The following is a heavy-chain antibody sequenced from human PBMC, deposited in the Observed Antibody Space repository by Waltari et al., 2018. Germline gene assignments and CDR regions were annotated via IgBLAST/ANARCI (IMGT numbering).Heavy chain of an antibody. Sequence: QVQLQESGPGLVKPSQTLSLTCPVSGGSISSGSYYWSWIRQPAGKGLEWIGYIYTSGSTNYNPSLKSRVTISVDTSKNQFSLKLSSVTAADTAVYYCARDHSYGDYSSDDAFDIWGQGTMVTVSS. D-gene: IGHD4-17*01. CDR2: IYTSGST. CDR1: GGSISSGSYY. J-gene: IGHJ3*02. CDR3: ARDHSYGDYSSDDAFDI. V-gene: IGHV4-61*09.